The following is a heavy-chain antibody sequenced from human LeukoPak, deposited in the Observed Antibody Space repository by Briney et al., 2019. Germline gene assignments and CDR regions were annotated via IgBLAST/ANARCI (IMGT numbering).Heavy chain of an antibody. CDR1: GFTFSSYG. CDR3: AKDAIRYSSGLGYFQH. Sequence: GGSLRLSCAASGFTFSSYGMHWVRQAPGKGLEWVAVISYDRSNKYYADSVKGRFTISRDNSKNTLYLQMNSLRAEDTAVYYCAKDAIRYSSGLGYFQHWGQGTLVTVSS. CDR2: ISYDRSNK. V-gene: IGHV3-30*18. D-gene: IGHD6-19*01. J-gene: IGHJ1*01.